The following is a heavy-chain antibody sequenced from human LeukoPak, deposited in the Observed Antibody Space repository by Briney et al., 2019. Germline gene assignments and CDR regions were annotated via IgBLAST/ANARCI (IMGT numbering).Heavy chain of an antibody. CDR3: ARDLDGSGSRSFDY. J-gene: IGHJ4*02. CDR1: GFTFSSYW. D-gene: IGHD3-10*01. V-gene: IGHV3-74*01. Sequence: GGSLRLSCAASGFTFSSYWMHWVRQAPGKGLVWVSRIYSDGSSTNYADSVKGRFTISRDNSKNTLYLQMNSLRAEDTAVYYCARDLDGSGSRSFDYWGQGTLVTVSS. CDR2: IYSDGSST.